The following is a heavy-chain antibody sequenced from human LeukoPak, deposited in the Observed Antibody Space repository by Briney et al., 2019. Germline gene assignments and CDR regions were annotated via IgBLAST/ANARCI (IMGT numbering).Heavy chain of an antibody. CDR2: SFHSGST. D-gene: IGHD4-17*01. CDR1: DDSINTYH. V-gene: IGHV4-59*12. J-gene: IGHJ3*02. CDR3: ARWNDDYRAFDI. Sequence: SETLSLTCSVSDDSINTYHWNWIRQPPGKGLEWIGYSFHSGSTHYNPSLKSRVTLSVETSKNWVSLRLRSVTAADTAVYFCARWNDDYRAFDIWGQGTMVTASS.